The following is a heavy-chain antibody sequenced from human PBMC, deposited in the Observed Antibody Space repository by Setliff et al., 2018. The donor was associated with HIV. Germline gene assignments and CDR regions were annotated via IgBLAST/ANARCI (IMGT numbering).Heavy chain of an antibody. CDR2: IYYSGST. J-gene: IGHJ3*02. CDR1: GGSISSHY. CDR3: ARAYYDSSGYYWGAFDI. V-gene: IGHV4-59*11. Sequence: SETLSLTCTVSGGSISSHYWSWIRQPPGKGLEWIGSIYYSGSTNYNPSLKSRVTISVDTSKNQFSLKLSSVTAADMAVYYCARAYYDSSGYYWGAFDIWGQGTMVTVSS. D-gene: IGHD3-22*01.